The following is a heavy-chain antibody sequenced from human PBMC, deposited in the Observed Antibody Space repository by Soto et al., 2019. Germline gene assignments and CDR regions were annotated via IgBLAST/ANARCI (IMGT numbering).Heavy chain of an antibody. CDR1: GFTSSSYA. D-gene: IGHD4-17*01. V-gene: IGHV3-23*01. Sequence: VPLLESGGALVHPGGSLRLSCVASGFTSSSYAMSWVRQAPGTGLEWVSGITGSGGRTYYADSVKGRFTISRDNSKNTVYLQMNSLRAEDTAIYYCAKESAMVTTGWFDPWGQGTLVTVS. J-gene: IGHJ5*02. CDR2: ITGSGGRT. CDR3: AKESAMVTTGWFDP.